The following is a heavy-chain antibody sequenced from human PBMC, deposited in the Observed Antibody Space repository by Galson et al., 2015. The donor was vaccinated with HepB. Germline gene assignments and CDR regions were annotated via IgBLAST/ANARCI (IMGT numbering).Heavy chain of an antibody. CDR2: ISAYNGNT. Sequence: SVKVSCKASGYTFTSYGISWVRQAPGQGLEWMGWISAYNGNTNYAQKLQGRVTMTTDTSTSTAYMELRSLRSDDTAVYYCARDLKGYCSSTSCYPHFDYWGQGTLVTVSS. D-gene: IGHD2-2*01. CDR1: GYTFTSYG. J-gene: IGHJ4*02. CDR3: ARDLKGYCSSTSCYPHFDY. V-gene: IGHV1-18*01.